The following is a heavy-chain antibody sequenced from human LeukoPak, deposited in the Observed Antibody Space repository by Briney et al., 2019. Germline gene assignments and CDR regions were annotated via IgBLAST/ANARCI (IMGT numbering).Heavy chain of an antibody. D-gene: IGHD3-3*01. Sequence: ASVKVSCKASGYTFISYYIHWVRQAPGQGLEWMGVINPSGGSTAYAQQFQGRVTMTRDTSTSTVYMELSSLRSEDTAVYYCARHSLIGATPFDFWGQGTLDTVSS. CDR3: ARHSLIGATPFDF. V-gene: IGHV1-46*01. CDR2: INPSGGST. CDR1: GYTFISYY. J-gene: IGHJ4*02.